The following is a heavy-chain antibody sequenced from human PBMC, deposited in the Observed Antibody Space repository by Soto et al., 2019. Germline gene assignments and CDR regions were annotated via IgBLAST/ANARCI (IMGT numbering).Heavy chain of an antibody. CDR3: ARDSFQGGLSRGMDV. D-gene: IGHD2-15*01. J-gene: IGHJ6*02. CDR2: IYYSGST. V-gene: IGHV4-61*01. Sequence: QVQLQESGPGLVKPSETLSLTCTVSGGSVSSGSYYWSWIRQPPGKGLEWIGYIYYSGSTNYNPSLKSRVTISVDTSKNQFSLKLSSVTAADTAVYYCARDSFQGGLSRGMDVWGQGTTVTVSS. CDR1: GGSVSSGSYY.